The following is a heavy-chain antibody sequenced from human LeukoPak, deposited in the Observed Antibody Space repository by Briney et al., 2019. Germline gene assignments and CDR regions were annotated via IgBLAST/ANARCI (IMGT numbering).Heavy chain of an antibody. Sequence: GESLKISCKGSGYSFTNYWIGWVRQMPGKGLEWMGIIYPGDSDTRYSPSFQGQVTISADKPISTAYLQWSSLKASDTAMYYCATSVDYGDYGDVFDIWGQGTMVTVSS. D-gene: IGHD4-17*01. CDR1: GYSFTNYW. V-gene: IGHV5-51*04. CDR2: IYPGDSDT. CDR3: ATSVDYGDYGDVFDI. J-gene: IGHJ3*02.